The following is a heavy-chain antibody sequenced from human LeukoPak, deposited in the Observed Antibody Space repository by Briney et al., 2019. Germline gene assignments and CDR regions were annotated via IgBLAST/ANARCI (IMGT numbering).Heavy chain of an antibody. Sequence: GGSLRLSCAASGFIFSSYAMSWVRQAPGKGLEWVSAISGSGGSTYYADSVKGRFTISRDNSKNTLYLQMNSLRAEDTAVYYCARTSDSSGWYYFDYWGQGTLVTVSS. CDR2: ISGSGGST. CDR3: ARTSDSSGWYYFDY. V-gene: IGHV3-23*01. J-gene: IGHJ4*02. D-gene: IGHD6-19*01. CDR1: GFIFSSYA.